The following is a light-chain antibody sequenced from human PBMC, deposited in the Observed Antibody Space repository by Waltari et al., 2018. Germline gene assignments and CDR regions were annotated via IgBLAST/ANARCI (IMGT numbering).Light chain of an antibody. V-gene: IGLV1-47*02. Sequence: QSVLTQPPSASGTPGQRVTISCSGRSSNIGRNYVYWYQQLPGTAPKLLIYSNKQRPSGVPDRFSGPKSGTSASLAISGLRSEDEADYYCAAWDDSLSVVVFGGGTKLTVL. CDR3: AAWDDSLSVVV. J-gene: IGLJ2*01. CDR2: SNK. CDR1: SSNIGRNY.